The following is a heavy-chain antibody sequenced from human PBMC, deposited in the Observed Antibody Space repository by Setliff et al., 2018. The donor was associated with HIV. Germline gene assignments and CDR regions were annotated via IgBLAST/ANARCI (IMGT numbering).Heavy chain of an antibody. Sequence: GGSLRLSCAASGFTFSTHNMHWVRQAPGEGLEWVAVIWSDGIDEDYSASVKGRFTISRDKSKNMLYLQMNNLRAEDTAIYYCARAGNVGGDYNDYWGQGTLVTVSS. CDR3: ARAGNVGGDYNDY. D-gene: IGHD2-15*01. J-gene: IGHJ4*02. CDR2: IWSDGIDE. CDR1: GFTFSTHN. V-gene: IGHV3-33*01.